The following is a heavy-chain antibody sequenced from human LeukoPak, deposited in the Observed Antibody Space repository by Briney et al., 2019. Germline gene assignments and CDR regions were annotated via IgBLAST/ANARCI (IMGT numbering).Heavy chain of an antibody. CDR3: ARGRARFGELFPDY. D-gene: IGHD3-10*01. Sequence: ASVKVSCKASGYTFTGYYMHWVRQAPGKGREWMGWINPNSGGTNYAQKFQGWVTMTRDTSISTAYMELSRLRSDDTAVYYCARGRARFGELFPDYWGQGTLVTVSS. V-gene: IGHV1-2*04. J-gene: IGHJ4*02. CDR1: GYTFTGYY. CDR2: INPNSGGT.